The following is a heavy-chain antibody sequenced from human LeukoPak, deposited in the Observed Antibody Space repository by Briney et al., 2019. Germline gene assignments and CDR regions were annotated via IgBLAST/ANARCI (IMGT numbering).Heavy chain of an antibody. D-gene: IGHD5-18*01. CDR1: GFTFSSYW. CDR3: VSDTVLGY. CDR2: IKTDGSTT. V-gene: IGHV3-74*01. Sequence: GGSLRLSCAASGFTFSSYWMHWVRQAPGKGLLWVSRIKTDGSTTFYADSVKGRFTISRDNAKNTVYPQMNSLRVEDTAVYYCVSDTVLGYWGQGTLVTVSS. J-gene: IGHJ4*02.